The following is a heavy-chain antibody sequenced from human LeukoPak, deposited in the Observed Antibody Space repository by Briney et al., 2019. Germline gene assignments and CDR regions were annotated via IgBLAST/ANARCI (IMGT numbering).Heavy chain of an antibody. V-gene: IGHV3-30*04. Sequence: GGSLRLSCAASGFTFSSYAMHWVRQAPGKGLEWVAVISYDGSNKYYADSVKGRFTISRDNSKNTLYLQMNSLRAEDTAVYYCARGVNVWGSYRSRDDAFDIWGQGTMVTVSS. CDR1: GFTFSSYA. J-gene: IGHJ3*02. CDR3: ARGVNVWGSYRSRDDAFDI. D-gene: IGHD3-16*02. CDR2: ISYDGSNK.